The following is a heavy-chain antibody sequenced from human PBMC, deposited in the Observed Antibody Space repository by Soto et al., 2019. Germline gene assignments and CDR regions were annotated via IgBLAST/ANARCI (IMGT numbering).Heavy chain of an antibody. Sequence: PSETLSLTCDAYGGSFSGYFWNWIRQSPRKGLEWIGKVNHNGRNNYNPSLKSRVTISLDMSKKQISLKLTSVTAADTAVYYCARGGSSDWQVAFDFWGQGTMVTVSS. D-gene: IGHD6-19*01. CDR3: ARGGSSDWQVAFDF. J-gene: IGHJ3*01. CDR2: VNHNGRN. V-gene: IGHV4-34*01. CDR1: GGSFSGYF.